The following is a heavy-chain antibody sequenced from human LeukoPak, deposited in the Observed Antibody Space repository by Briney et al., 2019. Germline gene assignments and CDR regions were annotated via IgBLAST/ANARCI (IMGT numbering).Heavy chain of an antibody. CDR1: GFTFGDYG. D-gene: IGHD1-26*01. J-gene: IGHJ4*02. V-gene: IGHV3-49*04. CDR3: GRGLTVVGAKYYFDY. Sequence: GGSLRLSCTTAGFTFGDYGLTWVRQAPGKGLDGVSFIRSNSGESEYAASVKGRFIISRDNYKSIVYLQMNSLTTEDTAVYFCGRGLTVVGAKYYFDYWGQGTLVTVSS. CDR2: IRSNSGES.